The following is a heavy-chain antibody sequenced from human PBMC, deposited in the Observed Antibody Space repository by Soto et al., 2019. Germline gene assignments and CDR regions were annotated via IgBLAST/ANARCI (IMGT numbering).Heavy chain of an antibody. J-gene: IGHJ4*02. D-gene: IGHD4-17*01. CDR1: GGTFSSYA. V-gene: IGHV1-69*13. Sequence: GASVKVSCKASGGTFSSYAISWVRQAPGQGLEWMGGIIPIFGTANYAQKFQGRVTITADESTSTAYMELSSLRSEDTAVYYGARAFDGDTTVPNYWGQGTLVTVSS. CDR3: ARAFDGDTTVPNY. CDR2: IIPIFGTA.